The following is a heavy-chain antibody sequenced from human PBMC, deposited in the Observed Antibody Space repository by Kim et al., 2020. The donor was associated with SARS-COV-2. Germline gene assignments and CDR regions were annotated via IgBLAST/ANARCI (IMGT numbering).Heavy chain of an antibody. CDR3: ARERRYYDSSGYNWNY. Sequence: SVKVSCKASGGTFSSYAISWVRQAPGQGLEWMGGIIPIFGTANYAQKFQGRVTITADESTSTAYMELSSLRSEDTAVYYCARERRYYDSSGYNWNYWGQGTLVTVSS. J-gene: IGHJ4*02. D-gene: IGHD3-22*01. CDR1: GGTFSSYA. V-gene: IGHV1-69*13. CDR2: IIPIFGTA.